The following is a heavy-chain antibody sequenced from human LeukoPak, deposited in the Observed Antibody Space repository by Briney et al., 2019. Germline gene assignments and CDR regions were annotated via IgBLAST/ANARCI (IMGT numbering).Heavy chain of an antibody. CDR1: GGTFCSYD. J-gene: IGHJ4*02. V-gene: IGHV1-69*06. CDR2: IMPMFGTE. Sequence: ASVQISCKASGGTFCSYDISWGRQAPGQGREGMGGIMPMFGTENYAQKFQGRVTTTADKATSTAYMELSSLRSEDTAVYYCAGGRTDIVVVPATLRNYYFDYWGQGTLVTVSS. D-gene: IGHD2-2*01. CDR3: AGGRTDIVVVPATLRNYYFDY.